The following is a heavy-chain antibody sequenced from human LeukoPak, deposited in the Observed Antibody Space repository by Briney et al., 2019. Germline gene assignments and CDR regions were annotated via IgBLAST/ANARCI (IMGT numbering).Heavy chain of an antibody. CDR1: GFTFSSYE. CDR2: INSDGSST. CDR3: ARESSGLLGFDY. Sequence: PGGSLRLSCAASGFTFSSYETNWVRQAPEKGLLRVSRINSDGSSTSYADSVKGRFNISRDNAKNSLYLQMNSLKAEDTAVYYCARESSGLLGFDYWGQGTLVTVSS. J-gene: IGHJ4*02. D-gene: IGHD2-21*02. V-gene: IGHV3-74*01.